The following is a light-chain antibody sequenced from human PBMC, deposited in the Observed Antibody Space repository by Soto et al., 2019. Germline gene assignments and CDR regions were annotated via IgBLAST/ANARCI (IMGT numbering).Light chain of an antibody. CDR2: GLS. CDR1: QSVSSN. Sequence: EIVMTQSPATLSVSPEERATLSCRASQSVSSNLAWYQQKPGQAPRLLISGLSLRATGIPARFSGSGTGTEFTLPISSLESEDFAVYYCQQYSDWPPWTFGQGTKVEIK. J-gene: IGKJ1*01. V-gene: IGKV3-15*01. CDR3: QQYSDWPPWT.